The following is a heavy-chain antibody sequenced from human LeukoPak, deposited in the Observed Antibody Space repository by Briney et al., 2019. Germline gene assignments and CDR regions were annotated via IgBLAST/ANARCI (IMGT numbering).Heavy chain of an antibody. CDR2: INHSGST. D-gene: IGHD1-26*01. V-gene: IGHV4-34*01. CDR3: ARGASGSSTQYYFDY. CDR1: GGSFSGYY. J-gene: IGHJ4*02. Sequence: PSETLSLTCAVYGGSFSGYYWSWIRQPPVKGLEWIGEINHSGSTNYNPSLKSRVTISVDTSKNQFSLKLSSVTAADTAVYYCARGASGSSTQYYFDYWGQGTLVTVSS.